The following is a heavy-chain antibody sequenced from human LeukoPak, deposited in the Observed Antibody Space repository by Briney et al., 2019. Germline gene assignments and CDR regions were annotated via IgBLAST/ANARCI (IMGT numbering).Heavy chain of an antibody. CDR1: GGSISSSSYY. J-gene: IGHJ3*02. Sequence: SETLSLTCTVSGGSISSSSYYWGWIRQPPGKGLEWIGSIYYSGSTYYNPSLKSRVTISVDTSKNQFSLKLSSVTAADTAVYYCARHPVLYDSSGYYYSSFAFDIWGQGTMVTVSS. CDR2: IYYSGST. CDR3: ARHPVLYDSSGYYYSSFAFDI. D-gene: IGHD3-22*01. V-gene: IGHV4-39*01.